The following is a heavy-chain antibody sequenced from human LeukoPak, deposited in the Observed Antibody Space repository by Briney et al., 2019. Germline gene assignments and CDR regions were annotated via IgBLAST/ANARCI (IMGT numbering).Heavy chain of an antibody. CDR2: IYHSGST. CDR1: GGSVSNNNW. CDR3: ARDLYSSRTNDAFVI. D-gene: IGHD6-13*01. J-gene: IGHJ3*02. Sequence: SETLSLTCAVSGGSVSNNNWWGWVRQPPGKGLEWIGEIYHSGSTNYNPSLKSRVTISVDTSKNQFSLKLSSVTAADTAVYYCARDLYSSRTNDAFVIWGQGTMVTVSS. V-gene: IGHV4-4*02.